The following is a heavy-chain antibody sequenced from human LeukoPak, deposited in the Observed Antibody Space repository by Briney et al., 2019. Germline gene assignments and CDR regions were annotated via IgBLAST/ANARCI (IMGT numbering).Heavy chain of an antibody. D-gene: IGHD3-16*01. J-gene: IGHJ6*04. V-gene: IGHV3-11*04. CDR2: IDKSGSSI. Sequence: PGGSLRLACAASGFTFSDHYMSWIRQAPGKGLEWVSYIDKSGSSISYADSVKGRFTISRDNANNLLFLQMNSLRVEDTAVFYCARGHWGLDVWGKGTTITVSS. CDR1: GFTFSDHY. CDR3: ARGHWGLDV.